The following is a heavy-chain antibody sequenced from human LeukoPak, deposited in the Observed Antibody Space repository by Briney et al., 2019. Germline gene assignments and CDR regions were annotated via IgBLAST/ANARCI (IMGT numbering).Heavy chain of an antibody. D-gene: IGHD5-24*01. Sequence: GGSLRLSCAASGFTVSSNYMSWVRQAPGKGLEWVSVIYSGGSTYYADSVKGQFTISRDNSKNTLYLQMNSLRAEDTAVYYCARDSGDGYNSFDYWGQGTLVTVSS. CDR1: GFTVSSNY. CDR3: ARDSGDGYNSFDY. V-gene: IGHV3-53*01. J-gene: IGHJ4*02. CDR2: IYSGGST.